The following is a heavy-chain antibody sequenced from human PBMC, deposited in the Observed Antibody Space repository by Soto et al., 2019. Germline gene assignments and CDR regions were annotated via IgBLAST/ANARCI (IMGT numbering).Heavy chain of an antibody. J-gene: IGHJ4*02. CDR1: GFSLSTSGMC. CDR2: IDWDDDK. D-gene: IGHD3-9*01. Sequence: SGPTLVNPTQTLTLTCTFSGFSLSTSGMCVRWISQPPGKALEWLARIDWDDDKYYSTSLKTRLTISKDTSKNQVVLTMTNMDPVYTATYYCARSFGATGYYLDYWGKGTLVTVSS. CDR3: ARSFGATGYYLDY. V-gene: IGHV2-70*11.